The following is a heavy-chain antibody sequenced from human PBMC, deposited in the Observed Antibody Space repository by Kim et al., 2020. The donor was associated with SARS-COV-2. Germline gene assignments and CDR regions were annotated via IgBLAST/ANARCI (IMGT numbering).Heavy chain of an antibody. D-gene: IGHD3-10*01. CDR1: GYTFTSYA. CDR2: INAGNGNT. V-gene: IGHV1-3*01. CDR3: ARERDVLLWFGEVDY. Sequence: ASVKVSCKASGYTFTSYAMHWVRQAPGQRLEWMGWINAGNGNTKYSQKFQGRVTITRDTSASTAYMELSSLRSEDTAVYYCARERDVLLWFGEVDYWGQGTLVTVSS. J-gene: IGHJ4*02.